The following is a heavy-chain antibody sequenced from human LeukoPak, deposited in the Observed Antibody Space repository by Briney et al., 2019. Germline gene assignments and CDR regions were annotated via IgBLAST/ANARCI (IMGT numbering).Heavy chain of an antibody. Sequence: PGESLKISCKASGYRFTNYRIGWVRQMPGKGLEWMTIIYPGDSETRYSPSFQGQVTISADKSIGTMYLQWSSLKASDTAMYYCARALRTGQGDYVPVLWGQGTLVIVSS. CDR3: ARALRTGQGDYVPVL. J-gene: IGHJ4*02. D-gene: IGHD4-17*01. V-gene: IGHV5-51*01. CDR1: GYRFTNYR. CDR2: IYPGDSET.